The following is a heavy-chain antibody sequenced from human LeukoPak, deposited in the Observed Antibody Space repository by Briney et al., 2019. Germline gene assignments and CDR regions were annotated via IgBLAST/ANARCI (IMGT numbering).Heavy chain of an antibody. CDR3: AKDVLVFGSSGWYHWFDP. CDR1: GFTFSSYA. J-gene: IGHJ5*02. D-gene: IGHD6-19*01. Sequence: GGSLRLSCAASGFTFSSYAMSWVRQAPGKGLEWVSGISGSGGSTYYADSVKGRFTISRDNSKNTLYLPMNSLRAEDTAVYYCAKDVLVFGSSGWYHWFDPWGQGTLVTVPS. CDR2: ISGSGGST. V-gene: IGHV3-23*01.